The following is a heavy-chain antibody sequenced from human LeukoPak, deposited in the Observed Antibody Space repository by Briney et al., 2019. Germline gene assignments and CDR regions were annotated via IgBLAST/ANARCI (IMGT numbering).Heavy chain of an antibody. CDR3: ASTLLAAAESREDDAFDI. J-gene: IGHJ3*02. CDR1: GGSFSGYY. D-gene: IGHD6-13*01. V-gene: IGHV4-34*01. Sequence: SETLSLTCAVYGGSFSGYYWSWIRQPPGKGLEWIGEINHSGSTNYNPSLKSRVTISVDTSKNQFSLKLSSVTAADTAVYYCASTLLAAAESREDDAFDIWGQGTMVTVSS. CDR2: INHSGST.